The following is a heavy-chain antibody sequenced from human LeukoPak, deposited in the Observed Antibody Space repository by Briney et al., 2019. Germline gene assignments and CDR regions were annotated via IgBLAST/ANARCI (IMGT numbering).Heavy chain of an antibody. CDR1: GGSTSSSNR. CDR3: ARQISAAAIDY. J-gene: IGHJ4*02. V-gene: IGHV4-4*02. D-gene: IGHD6-13*01. CDR2: IYHSGRT. Sequence: SETLSLTCAVSGGSTSSSNRWSWVRQPPGKGLEWVGEIYHSGRTNYNPSLKSRVTISVDKSKNQFSLKLSSVTAADTAVYYCARQISAAAIDYWGQATLVTVSS.